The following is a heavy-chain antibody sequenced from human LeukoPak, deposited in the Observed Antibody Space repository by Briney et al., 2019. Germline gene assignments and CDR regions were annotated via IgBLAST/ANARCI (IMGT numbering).Heavy chain of an antibody. J-gene: IGHJ4*02. CDR1: GFTFSSYA. CDR2: ISSNGGST. V-gene: IGHV3-64D*06. CDR3: VKDEYYDFWSGYRLDY. Sequence: PGGSLRLSCSASGFTFSSYAMHWVRQAPGKGLEYVSAISSNGGSTYYAESVKGRFTISRDNSKNTLYLQMSSLRAEDTAVYYCVKDEYYDFWSGYRLDYWGQGTLVTVSS. D-gene: IGHD3-3*01.